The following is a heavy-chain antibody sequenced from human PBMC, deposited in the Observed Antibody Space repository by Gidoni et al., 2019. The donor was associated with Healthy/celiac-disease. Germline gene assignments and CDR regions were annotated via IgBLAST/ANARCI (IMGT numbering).Heavy chain of an antibody. Sequence: QVQLQQWGAGLLKPSETLSLTCAVYGGSFSGYYWGWIRQPPGKGLEWIGEINHSGSTNYNPSLKSRVTISVDTSKNQFSLKLSSVTAADTAVYYCARVLGRLLRDYYYYYGMDVWGQGTTVTVSS. V-gene: IGHV4-34*01. J-gene: IGHJ6*02. CDR3: ARVLGRLLRDYYYYYGMDV. CDR2: INHSGST. CDR1: GGSFSGYY. D-gene: IGHD4-17*01.